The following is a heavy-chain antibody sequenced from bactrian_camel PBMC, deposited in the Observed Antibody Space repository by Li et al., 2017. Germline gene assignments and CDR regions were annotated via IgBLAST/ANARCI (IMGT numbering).Heavy chain of an antibody. CDR3: VKDPAGTGPY. CDR1: GFTFSITW. V-gene: IGHV3S1*01. J-gene: IGHJ4*01. CDR2: IPTGGGIP. D-gene: IGHD5*01. Sequence: HVQLVESGGGLVQPGGSLRLSCVASGFTFSITWMNWIRQAPGKGLEGVSTIPTGGGIPYYEDSVKGGFTSSRDNSKNTVYLQMNNLTPEDTGVYYCVKDPAGTGPYWGQGTQVTVST.